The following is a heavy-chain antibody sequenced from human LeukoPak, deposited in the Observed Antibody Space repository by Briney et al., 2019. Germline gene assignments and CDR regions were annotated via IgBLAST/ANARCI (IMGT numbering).Heavy chain of an antibody. CDR1: GYSFTSYW. CDR3: ARSYYYGSGSYYGTVYNWFDP. V-gene: IGHV5-51*01. D-gene: IGHD3-10*01. Sequence: GESLKISCKGSGYSFTSYWIGWVRQMPGKGLERMGIIYPGDSDTRYSPSFQGQVTISADKSISTAYLQWSSLKASDTAMYYCARSYYYGSGSYYGTVYNWFDPWGQGTLVTVSS. CDR2: IYPGDSDT. J-gene: IGHJ5*02.